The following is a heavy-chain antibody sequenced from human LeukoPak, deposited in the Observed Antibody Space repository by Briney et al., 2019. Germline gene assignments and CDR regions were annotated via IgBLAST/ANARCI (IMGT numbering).Heavy chain of an antibody. J-gene: IGHJ4*02. CDR1: GFTSSSYW. CDR3: ARAPYCIGGSCRFDY. V-gene: IGHV3-7*03. CDR2: IEQDGSEK. D-gene: IGHD2-15*01. Sequence: GGSLRLSCAVSGFTSSSYWMSRVRQAPGKGLEWVANIEQDGSEKYYVDSVKGRFTISRDNAKNSLYLQMNSLRAEDTAVYYCARAPYCIGGSCRFDYWGQGPLVTVSS.